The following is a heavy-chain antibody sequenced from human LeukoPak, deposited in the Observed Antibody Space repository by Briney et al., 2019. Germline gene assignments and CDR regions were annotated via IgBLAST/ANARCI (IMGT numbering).Heavy chain of an antibody. CDR1: GGSISSYY. V-gene: IGHV4-4*09. CDR3: ARHGSVRSPLGP. D-gene: IGHD3-10*01. J-gene: IGHJ5*02. CDR2: IYATGST. Sequence: SETLSLTCTVSGGSISSYYWSWIRQPPGKGPEWIGYIYATGSTNYNPSLNSRSTISVDTSKNQFSLNLRSVPAADTAVYYCARHGSVRSPLGPWGQGTLVTVSS.